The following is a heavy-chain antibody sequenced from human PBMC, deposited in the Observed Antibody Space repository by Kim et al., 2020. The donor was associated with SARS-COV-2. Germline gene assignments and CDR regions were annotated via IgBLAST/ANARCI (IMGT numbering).Heavy chain of an antibody. CDR3: ARGIAAAGDFDY. V-gene: IGHV4-4*07. Sequence: NYTPSLKSRVTMSVDTSKNQFSLKLSSVTAADTAVYYCARGIAAAGDFDYWGQGTLVTVSS. J-gene: IGHJ4*02. D-gene: IGHD6-13*01.